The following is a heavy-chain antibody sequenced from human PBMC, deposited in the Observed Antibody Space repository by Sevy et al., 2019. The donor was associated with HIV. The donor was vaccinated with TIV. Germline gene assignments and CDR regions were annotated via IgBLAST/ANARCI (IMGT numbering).Heavy chain of an antibody. D-gene: IGHD3-22*01. J-gene: IGHJ4*02. V-gene: IGHV3-30-3*01. CDR2: ISYDGSNK. Sequence: GGSLRLSCAASGFTFSSYAMHWVRQAPGKGLEWVAVISYDGSNKYYADSVKGRFTISRDNSKNTLYLQMNSLRAEDTAVYYCARDYCDSSGYFSYWGQGTLVTVSS. CDR1: GFTFSSYA. CDR3: ARDYCDSSGYFSY.